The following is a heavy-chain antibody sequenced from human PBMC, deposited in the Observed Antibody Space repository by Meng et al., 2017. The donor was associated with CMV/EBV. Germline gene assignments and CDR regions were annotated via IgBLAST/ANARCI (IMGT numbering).Heavy chain of an antibody. CDR2: ISSSSSTI. CDR1: GFSFSSYS. CDR3: ARDRDMYSSSWYPFDY. V-gene: IGHV3-48*04. D-gene: IGHD6-13*01. J-gene: IGHJ4*02. Sequence: GESLKISCAASGFSFSSYSMNWVRQAPGKGLEWVSYISSSSSTIYYADSVKGRFTISRDNAKNSLYLQMNSLRAEDTAVYYCARDRDMYSSSWYPFDYWGQGTLVTVSS.